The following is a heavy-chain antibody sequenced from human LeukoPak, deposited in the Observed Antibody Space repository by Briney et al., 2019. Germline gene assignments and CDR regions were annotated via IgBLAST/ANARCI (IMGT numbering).Heavy chain of an antibody. Sequence: ASVKVSCKASGYTFTSYYMHWVRQAPGQGLEWMGIINPSGGSTSYAQKFQARVTMTRDTSTSTVYMELSSLRSEDTAVYYCARGRGYSGYDWHAFDIWGQGTMVTVSS. V-gene: IGHV1-46*01. CDR2: INPSGGST. CDR3: ARGRGYSGYDWHAFDI. CDR1: GYTFTSYY. D-gene: IGHD5-12*01. J-gene: IGHJ3*02.